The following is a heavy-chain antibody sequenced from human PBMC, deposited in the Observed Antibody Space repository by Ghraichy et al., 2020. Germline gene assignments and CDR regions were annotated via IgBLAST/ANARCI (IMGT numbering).Heavy chain of an antibody. Sequence: GGSLRLSCAASGFTFSNAWMSWVRQAPGKGLEWVGRIKSKTDGGTTDYAAPVKGRFTISRDDSKNTLYLQMNSLKTEDTAVYYCTTEVVVPAATTRGIAVADYWGQGTLVTVSS. CDR1: GFTFSNAW. V-gene: IGHV3-15*01. D-gene: IGHD2-2*01. CDR3: TTEVVVPAATTRGIAVADY. J-gene: IGHJ4*02. CDR2: IKSKTDGGTT.